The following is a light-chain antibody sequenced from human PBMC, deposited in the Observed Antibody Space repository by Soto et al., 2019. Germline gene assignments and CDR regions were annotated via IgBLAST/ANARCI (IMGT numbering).Light chain of an antibody. J-gene: IGKJ1*01. V-gene: IGKV1-5*03. Sequence: DIQMTQSPSTLSASVGDRVTITCRASQSINNWLAWYQQKPGKAPKLLIYRASSLENGVPSRFSGRGSGTEFIFTITSLQPDDFANYYCQHYSSASTFGQGTKVEI. CDR2: RAS. CDR3: QHYSSAST. CDR1: QSINNW.